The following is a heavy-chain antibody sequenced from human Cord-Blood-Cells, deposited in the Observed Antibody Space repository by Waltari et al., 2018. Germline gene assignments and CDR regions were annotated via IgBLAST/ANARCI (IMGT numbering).Heavy chain of an antibody. V-gene: IGHV3-7*01. CDR1: GCTFRSSW. Sequence: EVQLVESGGGWVQPGGSLRLSCAASGCTFRSSWITGVHQAPGQGLEGVDNINQDGSEKYYVDSVKGRFTISRDNAKNSLYLQMNSLRAEDTAVYYCAREDDYSNYFDYWGQGTLVTVSS. J-gene: IGHJ4*02. CDR2: INQDGSEK. D-gene: IGHD4-4*01. CDR3: AREDDYSNYFDY.